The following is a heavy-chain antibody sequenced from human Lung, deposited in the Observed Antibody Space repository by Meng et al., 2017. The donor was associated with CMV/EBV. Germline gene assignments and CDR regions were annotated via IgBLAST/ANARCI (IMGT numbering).Heavy chain of an antibody. CDR1: GGSFSNYY. CDR3: ARDLGYCSSTSCYYYYGMDV. Sequence: LXCAVYGGSFSNYYWTWIRQSPGKGLTWIGEIDHNGSPNYSPSLKSRVTISVDTSKNQFSLKLSSVTAADTAVYYCARDLGYCSSTSCYYYYGMDVWXQGTTVTVSS. CDR2: IDHNGSP. V-gene: IGHV4-34*01. D-gene: IGHD2-2*01. J-gene: IGHJ6*02.